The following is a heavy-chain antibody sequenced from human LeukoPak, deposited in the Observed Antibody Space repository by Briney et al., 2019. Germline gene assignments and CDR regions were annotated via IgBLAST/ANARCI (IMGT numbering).Heavy chain of an antibody. J-gene: IGHJ3*02. D-gene: IGHD6-19*01. V-gene: IGHV5-51*01. CDR1: GYSFTSYW. Sequence: GESLQISCKGSGYSFTSYWIGWVRQMPGKGLEWMGIIYPGDSDTRYSPSFQGQVTISADKSISTAYLQWSSLKASDTAMYYCARSIAVAVDAFDIWGQGTMVTVSS. CDR3: ARSIAVAVDAFDI. CDR2: IYPGDSDT.